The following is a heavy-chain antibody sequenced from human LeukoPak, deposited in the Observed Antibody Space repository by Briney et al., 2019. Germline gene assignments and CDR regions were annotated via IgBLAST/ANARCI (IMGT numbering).Heavy chain of an antibody. J-gene: IGHJ4*02. CDR3: ARRVAVTARYYFDF. Sequence: SETLSLTCTVSGGSISSYYWSWIRQPPGKGLEWIGYVYYNGNTNYDPSLKSRVTISVDTSKNQFSLKLSSVTAADTAVYFCARRVAVTARYYFDFWGQGTLVTVSS. CDR1: GGSISSYY. CDR2: VYYNGNT. D-gene: IGHD6-19*01. V-gene: IGHV4-59*08.